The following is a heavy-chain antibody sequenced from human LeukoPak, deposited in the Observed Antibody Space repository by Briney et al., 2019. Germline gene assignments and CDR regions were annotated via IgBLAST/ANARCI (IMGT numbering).Heavy chain of an antibody. V-gene: IGHV1-69*05. J-gene: IGHJ5*02. CDR1: GGTFSSYA. Sequence: SVKVSCKASGGTFSSYAISWVRQAPGQGLEWMGGIIPIFGTANYAQKFQGRVTITTDESTSTAYMALSSLRSEDTAVYYCARSGSSGSYYNWFDPWGQGTLVTVSS. D-gene: IGHD3-10*01. CDR3: ARSGSSGSYYNWFDP. CDR2: IIPIFGTA.